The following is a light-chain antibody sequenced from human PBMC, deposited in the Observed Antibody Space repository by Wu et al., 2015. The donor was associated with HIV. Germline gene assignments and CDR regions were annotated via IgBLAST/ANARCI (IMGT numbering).Light chain of an antibody. CDR2: DAS. J-gene: IGKJ4*01. Sequence: EIVMTQSPATLSVSPGERATLSCRASQSISNNLAWYQQKPGQAPRLLIYDASTRATTIPARFSGSGSETEFTLTINSLQSDDLATYYCQQYNSYPLTFGGGTKMEIK. CDR3: QQYNSYPLT. V-gene: IGKV3-15*01. CDR1: QSISNN.